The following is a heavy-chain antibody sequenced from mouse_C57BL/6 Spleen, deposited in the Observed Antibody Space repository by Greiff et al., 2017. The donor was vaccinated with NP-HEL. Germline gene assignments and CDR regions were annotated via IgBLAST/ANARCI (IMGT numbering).Heavy chain of an antibody. D-gene: IGHD2-3*01. CDR2: IYPGDGDT. CDR1: GYAFSSSW. V-gene: IGHV1-82*01. CDR3: ADGYYVDY. J-gene: IGHJ2*01. Sequence: QVQLQQPGPELVKPGASVKISCKASGYAFSSSWMNWVKQRPGKGLEWIGRIYPGDGDTNYNGKFKGKATLTADKSSSTAYMQLSSLTSEDSAVYFCADGYYVDYWGQGTTLTVSS.